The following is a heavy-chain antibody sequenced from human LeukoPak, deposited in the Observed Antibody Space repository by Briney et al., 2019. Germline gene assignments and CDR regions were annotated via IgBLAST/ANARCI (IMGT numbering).Heavy chain of an antibody. CDR3: ASSGWYGGDY. V-gene: IGHV4-39*01. CDR2: IYYSGST. CDR1: GGSISSSSYY. Sequence: SETLSLTCTVSGGSISSSSYYWGWIRRPPGKGLEWIGSIYYSGSTYYNPSLKSRVTISVDTSKNQFSLKLSSVTAADTAVYYCASSGWYGGDYWGQGTLVTVSS. J-gene: IGHJ4*02. D-gene: IGHD6-19*01.